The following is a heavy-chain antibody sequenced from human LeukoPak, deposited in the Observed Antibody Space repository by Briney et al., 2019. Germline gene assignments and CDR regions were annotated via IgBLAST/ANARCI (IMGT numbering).Heavy chain of an antibody. Sequence: ASVKVSCKASGYTFTGYYMHWVRQAPVQGLEWMGWINPNSGGTNYAQKFQGRATMTRDTSISTAYMELSRLRSDDTAVYYCARGASGVYTVTTSWFDPWGQGTLVTVSS. CDR1: GYTFTGYY. CDR2: INPNSGGT. V-gene: IGHV1-2*02. CDR3: ARGASGVYTVTTSWFDP. D-gene: IGHD4-17*01. J-gene: IGHJ5*02.